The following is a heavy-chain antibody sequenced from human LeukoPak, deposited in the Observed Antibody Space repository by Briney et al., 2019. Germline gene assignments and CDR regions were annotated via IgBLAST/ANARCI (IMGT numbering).Heavy chain of an antibody. V-gene: IGHV4-34*01. CDR3: ARGVTMVRGVTNYYMDD. Sequence: SETLSLTCAVYGGSFSGYYWSWIRQPPGKGLGWIGEINHSGSTNYNPSLKSRVTISVDTSKNQFSLRLSSVTAADTAVYYCARGVTMVRGVTNYYMDDWGKGTTVTVSS. D-gene: IGHD3-10*01. CDR1: GGSFSGYY. CDR2: INHSGST. J-gene: IGHJ6*03.